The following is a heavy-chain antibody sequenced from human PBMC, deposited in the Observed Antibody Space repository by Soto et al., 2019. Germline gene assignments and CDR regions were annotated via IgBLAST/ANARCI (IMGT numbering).Heavy chain of an antibody. CDR3: ARDAQPKGVAADGASDY. D-gene: IGHD6-19*01. CDR1: GYTFKNYG. Sequence: QVQLVQSGPEVKNPGASVKVSCKASGYTFKNYGIKWVRQAPGQGLEWVGWITTYNGNRYSAEKFQGRVTMTTDTPTSTTYMELKSLTSDDTGVYYCARDAQPKGVAADGASDYWGQGTLVTVSS. V-gene: IGHV1-18*01. J-gene: IGHJ4*02. CDR2: ITTYNGNR.